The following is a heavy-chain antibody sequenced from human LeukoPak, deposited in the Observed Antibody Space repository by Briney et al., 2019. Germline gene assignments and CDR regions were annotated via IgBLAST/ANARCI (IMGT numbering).Heavy chain of an antibody. Sequence: SETLSLTCTVSGGSVSSGSYYWSWIRQPPGGGLEWIGWENSYNVSLKSRVTISVDRSKNQFSLKLNSVTAADTAVYYCARLSVIVGAALEYYYYYMDVWGQGTTVTVSS. CDR2: EN. V-gene: IGHV4-61*01. D-gene: IGHD1-26*01. CDR3: ARLSVIVGAALEYYYYYMDV. CDR1: GGSVSSGSYY. J-gene: IGHJ6*03.